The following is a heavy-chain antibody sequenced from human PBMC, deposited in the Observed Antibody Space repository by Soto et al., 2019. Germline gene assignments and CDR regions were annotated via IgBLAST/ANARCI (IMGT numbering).Heavy chain of an antibody. CDR2: ISGSGGST. V-gene: IGHV3-23*01. Sequence: AGGSLRLSCAASGFTFSSYAMSWVRQAPGKGLEWVSAISGSGGSTYYADSVKGRFTISRDNSKNTLYLQMNSLRAEDTAVYYSAKEVGFWSGHDYWGQGTLVTVSS. J-gene: IGHJ4*02. CDR3: AKEVGFWSGHDY. D-gene: IGHD3-3*01. CDR1: GFTFSSYA.